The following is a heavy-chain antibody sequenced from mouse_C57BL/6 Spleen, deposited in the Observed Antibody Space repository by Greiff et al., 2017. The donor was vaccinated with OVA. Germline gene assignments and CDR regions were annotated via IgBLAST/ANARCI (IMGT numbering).Heavy chain of an antibody. J-gene: IGHJ1*03. D-gene: IGHD2-4*01. Sequence: QVQLQQPGAELVRPGSSVKLSCKASGYTFTSYWMDWVKQRPGQGLEWIGNIYPSDSETHYNQKFKDKATFTVDKSSSTAYMQLSSLTYEDSAVYYCAIRDYDGYFDFWGKGTTVTVSS. CDR3: AIRDYDGYFDF. CDR1: GYTFTSYW. CDR2: IYPSDSET. V-gene: IGHV1-61*01.